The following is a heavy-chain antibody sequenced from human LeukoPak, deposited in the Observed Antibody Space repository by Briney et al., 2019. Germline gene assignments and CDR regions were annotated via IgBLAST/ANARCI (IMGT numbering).Heavy chain of an antibody. CDR2: ISSSSSYM. CDR3: ARDLLGYCSGGSCYPPDY. CDR1: GFTFSSYS. J-gene: IGHJ4*02. D-gene: IGHD2-15*01. Sequence: GGSLRLSCAASGFTFSSYSMNWVRQAPGKGLEWVSSISSSSSYMYYADSVKGRFTISRDNAKNSLYLQMNSLRAEDTAVYYCARDLLGYCSGGSCYPPDYWGQGTLVTVSS. V-gene: IGHV3-21*01.